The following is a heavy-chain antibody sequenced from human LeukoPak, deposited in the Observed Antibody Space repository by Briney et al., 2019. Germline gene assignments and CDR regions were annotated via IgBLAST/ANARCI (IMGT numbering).Heavy chain of an antibody. V-gene: IGHV3-7*01. CDR3: ATYSSLNRREFQY. CDR2: INRDGSAK. CDR1: GFTFNNFW. D-gene: IGHD3-22*01. Sequence: GGSLRLSCAASGFTFNNFWMTWVRRSPEKGLEWVGNINRDGSAKYYLDSVKGRFAFSRDNAKNSLYLQMNSLRAEDTAVYYCATYSSLNRREFQYWGQGTLLTVSS. J-gene: IGHJ1*01.